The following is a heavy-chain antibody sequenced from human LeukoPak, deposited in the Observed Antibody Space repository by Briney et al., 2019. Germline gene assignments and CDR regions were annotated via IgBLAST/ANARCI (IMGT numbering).Heavy chain of an antibody. CDR2: INSGNGDT. V-gene: IGHV1-3*03. CDR3: ARGRGGLLRYLASTFDF. J-gene: IGHJ3*01. D-gene: IGHD3-9*01. CDR1: GYPFIGYA. Sequence: GASVKVSCKASGYPFIGYAVHWVRQAPGQRLEWMGWINSGNGDTKYSQEFQGRVTMTRDTSATTAYMELSSLKSEDMGVYYCARGRGGLLRYLASTFDFWGHGTMVIVSS.